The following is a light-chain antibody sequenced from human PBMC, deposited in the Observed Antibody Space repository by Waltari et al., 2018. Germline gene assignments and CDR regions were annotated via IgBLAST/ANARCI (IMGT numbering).Light chain of an antibody. Sequence: NFVLTQPHSVSGSPGQTVTISCTRSSGNILSTDVQWYQQRPGSAPTNVIYEDKRRPSGVPDRISGSIDRSSNSASLTISGLKSEDEADYYCQSYGSSNQKVFGGGTKLTVL. CDR3: QSYGSSNQKV. CDR2: EDK. V-gene: IGLV6-57*04. J-gene: IGLJ3*02. CDR1: SGNILSTD.